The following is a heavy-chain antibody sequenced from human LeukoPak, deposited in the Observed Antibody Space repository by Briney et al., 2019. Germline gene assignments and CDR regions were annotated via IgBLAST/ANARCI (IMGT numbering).Heavy chain of an antibody. CDR1: GGSISSYY. D-gene: IGHD5-12*01. Sequence: SETLSLTCTVSGGSISSYYWSWIRQPPGKGLEWIGYIYYSGGTNYNPSLKSRVTISVDTSKNQFSLKLSSVTAADTAVYYCARHLGYDYFDYWGQGTLVTVSS. V-gene: IGHV4-59*08. J-gene: IGHJ4*02. CDR3: ARHLGYDYFDY. CDR2: IYYSGGT.